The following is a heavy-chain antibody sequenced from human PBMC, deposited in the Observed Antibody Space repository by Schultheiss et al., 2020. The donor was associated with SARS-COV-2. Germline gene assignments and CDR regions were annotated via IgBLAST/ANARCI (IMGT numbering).Heavy chain of an antibody. CDR1: GGSISSYY. D-gene: IGHD6-6*01. Sequence: SQTLSLTCTVSGGSISSYYWSWIRQPAGKGLEWIGSIYYSGSTNYNPSLKSRVTMSVDTSKNQFSLKLSSVTAADTAVYYCARGGQGQLVRWRGYYYMDVWGKGTTVTVSS. J-gene: IGHJ6*03. CDR3: ARGGQGQLVRWRGYYYMDV. CDR2: IYYSGST. V-gene: IGHV4-4*07.